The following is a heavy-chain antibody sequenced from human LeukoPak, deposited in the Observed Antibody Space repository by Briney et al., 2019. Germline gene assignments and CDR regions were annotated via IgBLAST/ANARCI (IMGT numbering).Heavy chain of an antibody. Sequence: PSGTLSLTCAVSGGSISSSNWWSWVRQPPGKGLEWIGEIYHSGSTNYNPSLKSRVTISVDKSKNQFSLKLSSVTAADTAVYYCARAYGDYSYYFDYWGQGILVTVSS. V-gene: IGHV4-4*02. CDR1: GGSISSSNW. J-gene: IGHJ4*02. D-gene: IGHD4-17*01. CDR3: ARAYGDYSYYFDY. CDR2: IYHSGST.